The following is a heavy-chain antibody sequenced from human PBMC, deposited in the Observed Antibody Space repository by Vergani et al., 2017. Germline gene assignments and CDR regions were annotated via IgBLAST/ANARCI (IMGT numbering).Heavy chain of an antibody. Sequence: QVNLQESGPGLVKPSETLSLTCAVSGDSISSGSYYWGWIRQPPGKSLEWIGSIYYSGLTYYNPSLKSRVAISVDTSKNQFSLKVTSVTAADTAVYFCGRVADFYGLGSRLLDLWGQGILVTVSS. J-gene: IGHJ5*02. D-gene: IGHD3-10*01. CDR3: GRVADFYGLGSRLLDL. V-gene: IGHV4-39*01. CDR1: GDSISSGSYY. CDR2: IYYSGLT.